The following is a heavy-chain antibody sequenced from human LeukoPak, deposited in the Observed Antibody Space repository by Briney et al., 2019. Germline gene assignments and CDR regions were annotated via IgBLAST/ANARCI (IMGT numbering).Heavy chain of an antibody. Sequence: ASAKVSRKASGYTFTSYGISWVRQAPGQGLEWMGWISAYNGNTNYAQKLQGRVTMTTDTSTSTAYMELRSLRSDDTAVYYCARPIVVVPAAMGRNYYMDVWGKGTTVTVSS. CDR1: GYTFTSYG. CDR3: ARPIVVVPAAMGRNYYMDV. CDR2: ISAYNGNT. J-gene: IGHJ6*03. D-gene: IGHD2-2*01. V-gene: IGHV1-18*01.